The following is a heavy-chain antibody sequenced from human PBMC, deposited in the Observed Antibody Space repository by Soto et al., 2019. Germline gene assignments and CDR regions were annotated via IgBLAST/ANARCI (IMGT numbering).Heavy chain of an antibody. D-gene: IGHD3-9*01. CDR2: ISRSGGST. V-gene: IGHV3-23*01. CDR1: GFTFSSYA. J-gene: IGHJ4*02. CDR3: AKDFGHYDILTGYPTFDY. Sequence: LRLSCAASGFTFSSYAMSWVRQVPGKGLEWVSAISRSGGSTYYADSVKGRFTISRDNSKNTLYLQMNSLRAEDTAVYHCAKDFGHYDILTGYPTFDYWGQGTLVTVSS.